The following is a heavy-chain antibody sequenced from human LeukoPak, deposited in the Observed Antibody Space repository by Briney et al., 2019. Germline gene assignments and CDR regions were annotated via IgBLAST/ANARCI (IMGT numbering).Heavy chain of an antibody. D-gene: IGHD2-15*01. Sequence: SETLSLTCAVYGGSLSGYYWSWIRQPPGKGLEWIGEINHSGSTNYNPSLKSRVTISVDTSKNQFSLKLSSVTAADTAVYYCARGLFYLGYCSGGSCLNWFDPWGQGTLVTVSS. V-gene: IGHV4-34*01. CDR1: GGSLSGYY. CDR2: INHSGST. CDR3: ARGLFYLGYCSGGSCLNWFDP. J-gene: IGHJ5*02.